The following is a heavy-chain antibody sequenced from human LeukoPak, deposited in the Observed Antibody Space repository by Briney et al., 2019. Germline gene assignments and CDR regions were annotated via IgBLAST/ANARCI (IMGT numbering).Heavy chain of an antibody. CDR2: INPSGGST. CDR3: ARLPHDSSGHVVGGSGLDY. Sequence: ASVKVSCKASGYTFTSYYMHWMRQTPGQGLEWMGIINPSGGSTSYTQKFQGRVTMTRDTSTSTVYMELTSLRSEDTAVYYCARLPHDSSGHVVGGSGLDYWGQGTLVTVSS. V-gene: IGHV1-46*01. J-gene: IGHJ4*02. CDR1: GYTFTSYY. D-gene: IGHD6-19*01.